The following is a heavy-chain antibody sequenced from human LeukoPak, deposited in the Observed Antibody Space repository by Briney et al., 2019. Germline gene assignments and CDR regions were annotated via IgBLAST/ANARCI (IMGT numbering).Heavy chain of an antibody. V-gene: IGHV4-59*01. CDR1: GGSISSYY. J-gene: IGHJ4*02. Sequence: ASETLSLTCTVSGGSISSYYWSWIRQPPGKGLEWIGYIYYSGTTNYDPSLKSRVTISVDTSKNQFSLKLSSVTAADTAVYYCARGVYIAAAQYGYWGQGTLVTVSS. D-gene: IGHD6-13*01. CDR3: ARGVYIAAAQYGY. CDR2: IYYSGTT.